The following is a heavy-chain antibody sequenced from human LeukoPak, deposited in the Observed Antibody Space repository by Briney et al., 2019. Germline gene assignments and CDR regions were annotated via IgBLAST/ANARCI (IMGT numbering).Heavy chain of an antibody. CDR2: IYYSGST. CDR1: GGSISSSSYY. D-gene: IGHD2-21*01. Sequence: PSETLSRTCTASGGSISSSSYYWGWIRQPPGKGQEWIGSIYYSGSTYYNPSLKSRVTISVDTSKNQFSLKLSSVTAADTAVYYGARGVMLFSFDYWGQGTLVTVSS. V-gene: IGHV4-39*01. J-gene: IGHJ4*02. CDR3: ARGVMLFSFDY.